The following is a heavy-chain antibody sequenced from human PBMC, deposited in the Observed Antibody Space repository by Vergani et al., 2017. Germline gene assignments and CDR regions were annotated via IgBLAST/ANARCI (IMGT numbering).Heavy chain of an antibody. Sequence: QVQLQQSGPGLVKPSQTLSLTCAISGDSVSSNSAAWNWIRQSPSRGLEWLGRTYYRSKWYNDYAVSVITRITINPNTSKDQFSLQLNSVTPEVTAVYYGARDRGCSSTSCYSGYYGMDVWGQGTTVTVSS. J-gene: IGHJ6*02. V-gene: IGHV6-1*01. CDR1: GDSVSSNSAA. CDR2: TYYRSKWYN. D-gene: IGHD2-2*02. CDR3: ARDRGCSSTSCYSGYYGMDV.